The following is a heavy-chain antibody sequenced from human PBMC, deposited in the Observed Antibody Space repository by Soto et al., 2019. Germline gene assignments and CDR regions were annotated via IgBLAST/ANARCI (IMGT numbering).Heavy chain of an antibody. CDR2: ISGSGGDGGT. CDR1: GFTLSSYA. CDR3: ARGTYDFDS. J-gene: IGHJ4*02. Sequence: GGSLRLSCAASGFTLSSYAMSWVRQAPGKGLEWVSAISGSGGDGGTYYTDSVKGRFTISRDNSKNTLYLQMNSLRAEDTAVYYCARGTYDFDSWGLGTLVTVSS. V-gene: IGHV3-23*01. D-gene: IGHD2-2*01.